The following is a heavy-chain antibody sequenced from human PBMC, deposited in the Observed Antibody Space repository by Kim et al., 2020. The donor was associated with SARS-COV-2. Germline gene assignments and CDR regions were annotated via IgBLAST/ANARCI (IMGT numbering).Heavy chain of an antibody. CDR2: IYSGGST. D-gene: IGHD5-18*01. CDR3: ARVLFGYSYAHYGMDV. Sequence: GGSLRLSCAASGFTVSSNYMSWVRQAPGKGLEWVSVIYSGGSTYYADSVKGRFTISRDNSKNTLYLQMNSLRAEDTAVYYCARVLFGYSYAHYGMDVWGQGTTVTVSS. J-gene: IGHJ6*02. CDR1: GFTVSSNY. V-gene: IGHV3-53*01.